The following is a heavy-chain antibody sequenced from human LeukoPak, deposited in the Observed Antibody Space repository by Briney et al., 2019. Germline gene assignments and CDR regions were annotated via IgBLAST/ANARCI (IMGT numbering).Heavy chain of an antibody. J-gene: IGHJ6*02. V-gene: IGHV3-11*01. CDR1: GFTFSDYY. CDR2: ISSSGSTI. D-gene: IGHD1-26*01. CDR3: ARDLFPRGATSRNYYYYGMDV. Sequence: KPGGSLRLSCAASGFTFSDYYMSWIRQAPGKGLEWVSYISSSGSTIYYADSVKGRFTISRDNAKNSLYLQMNSLRAEDTAVYYCARDLFPRGATSRNYYYYGMDVWGQGTTVTVSS.